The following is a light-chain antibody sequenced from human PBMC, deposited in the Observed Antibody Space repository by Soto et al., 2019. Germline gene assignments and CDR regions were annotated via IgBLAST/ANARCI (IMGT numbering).Light chain of an antibody. CDR3: QQRSNWPIT. CDR2: GAS. J-gene: IGKJ5*01. Sequence: EIVLTQSPGTLSLSPGERATLSCRASQSVSNNYLAWYQQKPGQAPRLLIYGASNRATGIPDRFSGSGSGTDFTLTITRLEPEDFAVYYCQQRSNWPITFGQGTRLEN. V-gene: IGKV3D-20*02. CDR1: QSVSNNY.